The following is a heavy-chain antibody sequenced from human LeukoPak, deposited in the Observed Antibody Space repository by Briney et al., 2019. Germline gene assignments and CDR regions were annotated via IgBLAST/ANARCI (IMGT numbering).Heavy chain of an antibody. CDR1: GYTFTGYY. D-gene: IGHD6-13*01. CDR2: ISAYNGNT. CDR3: ARDLPRRQQLVFGYYYGMDV. Sequence: ASVKVSCKASGYTFTGYYMHWVRQAPGQGLEWMGWISAYNGNTNYAQKLQGRVTMTTDTSTSTAYMELRSLRSDDTAVYYCARDLPRRQQLVFGYYYGMDVWGQGTTVTVSS. V-gene: IGHV1-18*04. J-gene: IGHJ6*02.